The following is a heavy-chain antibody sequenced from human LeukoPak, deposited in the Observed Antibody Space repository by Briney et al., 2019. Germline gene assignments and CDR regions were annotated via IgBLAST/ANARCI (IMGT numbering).Heavy chain of an antibody. V-gene: IGHV3-21*01. CDR1: GFTFSTYT. J-gene: IGHJ4*02. CDR2: ISSSSTYI. CDR3: AKAGPGGGLIVKVYYFDY. Sequence: VGSLRLSCAASGFTFSTYTMNWVRQAPGKGLEWVSSISSSSTYISYADSVKGRFTISRDNAKNSLYLQMSSLRAEDTAVYYCAKAGPGGGLIVKVYYFDYWGQGTLVTVSS. D-gene: IGHD3-16*02.